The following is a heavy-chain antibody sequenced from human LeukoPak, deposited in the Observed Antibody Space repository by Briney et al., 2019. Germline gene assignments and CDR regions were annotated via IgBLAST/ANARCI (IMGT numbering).Heavy chain of an antibody. J-gene: IGHJ4*02. CDR3: ARVTSL. CDR2: ISSSSTTI. V-gene: IGHV3-48*04. Sequence: GGSLRLSCAASGFTFSSYAMNWVRQAPGKGLEWISYISSSSTTINYADSVKGRFTISRDNAKNSLYPQMNSLRAEDTAVYYCARVTSLWGQGTLVTVSS. D-gene: IGHD2/OR15-2a*01. CDR1: GFTFSSYA.